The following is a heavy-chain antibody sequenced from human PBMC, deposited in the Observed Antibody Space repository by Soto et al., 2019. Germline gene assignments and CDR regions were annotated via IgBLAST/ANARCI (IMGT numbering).Heavy chain of an antibody. CDR3: ARDLRYCSSTSCYGRGTFDI. J-gene: IGHJ3*02. CDR2: IKQDGSEK. D-gene: IGHD2-2*01. CDR1: GFTFTTYW. V-gene: IGHV3-7*01. Sequence: GGSLRLSCAASGFTFTTYWMSWVRQDPGKGLEWVASIKQDGSEKYYVDSVKGRFTLSRDDARNSLYLQMSSLRAEDTAVYYCARDLRYCSSTSCYGRGTFDIWGQGTMVTVSS.